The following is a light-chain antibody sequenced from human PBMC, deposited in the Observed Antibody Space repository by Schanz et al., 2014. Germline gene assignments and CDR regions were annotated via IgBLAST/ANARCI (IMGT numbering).Light chain of an antibody. J-gene: IGKJ1*01. V-gene: IGKV1-5*01. CDR2: AAS. CDR3: QHYYNWPRT. CDR1: QSISSW. Sequence: DIQMTQSPSTLSASVGDRVAITCRASQSISSWLAWYQQKPGKVPEVLIYAASSLQSGVPSRFSGSGSGTEFTLTISSLQSEDFAVYYCQHYYNWPRTFGQGTKVEIK.